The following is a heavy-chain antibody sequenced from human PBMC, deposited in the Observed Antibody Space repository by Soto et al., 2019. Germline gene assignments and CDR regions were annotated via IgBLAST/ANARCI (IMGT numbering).Heavy chain of an antibody. CDR3: ARLRGPTGTTEVHDAFDI. Sequence: GASVKVSCKASGGTFSSYAISWVRQAPGQGLEWMGGIIPIFGTANYAQKFQGRVTITADESTSTAYMELGSLRSEDTAVYYCARLRGPTGTTEVHDAFDIWGQGTMVTVSS. V-gene: IGHV1-69*13. D-gene: IGHD1-1*01. CDR2: IIPIFGTA. CDR1: GGTFSSYA. J-gene: IGHJ3*02.